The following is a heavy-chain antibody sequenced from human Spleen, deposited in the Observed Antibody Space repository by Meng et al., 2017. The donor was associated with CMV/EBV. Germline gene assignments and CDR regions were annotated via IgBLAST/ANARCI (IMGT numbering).Heavy chain of an antibody. J-gene: IGHJ5*02. D-gene: IGHD2-2*01. CDR3: VKDRGYCRSSGCYADS. V-gene: IGHV3-23*03. Sequence: GESLKISCAASGFTFSNYAMSWVRQAPGKGLEWVSEIFNDGRGTNYADSVKGRFTISRDNFKNTVSLQMNSLRVEDSAFYYCVKDRGYCRSSGCYADSWGQGTLVTVSS. CDR2: IFNDGRGT. CDR1: GFTFSNYA.